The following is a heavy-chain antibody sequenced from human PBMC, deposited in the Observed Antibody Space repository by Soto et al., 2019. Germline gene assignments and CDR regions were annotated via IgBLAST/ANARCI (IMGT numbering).Heavy chain of an antibody. CDR2: IYSGGST. CDR1: GFTVSSNY. Sequence: GGSLRLSCAASGFTVSSNYMSWVRQAPGKGLEWVSVIYSGGSTYYADSVKGRFTISRDNSKNTLYLQMNSLRAEDTAVYYCARESGSYYGLGYWGQGTLVTVSS. V-gene: IGHV3-53*01. D-gene: IGHD1-26*01. J-gene: IGHJ4*02. CDR3: ARESGSYYGLGY.